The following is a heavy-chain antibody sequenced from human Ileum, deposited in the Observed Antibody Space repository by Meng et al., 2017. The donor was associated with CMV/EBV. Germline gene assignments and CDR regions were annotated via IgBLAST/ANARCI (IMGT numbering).Heavy chain of an antibody. CDR2: IYYNGDT. Sequence: SETLSLTCSVSGGSFSTYYWSWLRQTPEKGLEWIGHIYYNGDTDYNPSLKSRVTMSVDTSKNQFSLKVYSVTAADAAVYYCARSCVLGYCSGTSGGAFDPWGQGTLVTVSS. CDR3: ARSCVLGYCSGTSGGAFDP. CDR1: GGSFSTYY. J-gene: IGHJ5*02. V-gene: IGHV4-59*01. D-gene: IGHD2-8*02.